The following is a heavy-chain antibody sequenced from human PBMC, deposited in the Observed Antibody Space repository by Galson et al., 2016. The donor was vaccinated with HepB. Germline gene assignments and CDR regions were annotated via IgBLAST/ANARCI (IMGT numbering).Heavy chain of an antibody. CDR2: IIPLFGTA. J-gene: IGHJ4*02. CDR1: GGTFTYYS. CDR3: ARRTSDSGWPSAYDF. V-gene: IGHV1-69*13. D-gene: IGHD6-19*01. Sequence: SVKVSCKASGGTFTYYSIAWVRQAPGQGLEWMGGIIPLFGTAQYAQKFRGRLTISAEESTSTAYMALTSLTSEDTAVYYCARRTSDSGWPSAYDFWGQGTLVTVSS.